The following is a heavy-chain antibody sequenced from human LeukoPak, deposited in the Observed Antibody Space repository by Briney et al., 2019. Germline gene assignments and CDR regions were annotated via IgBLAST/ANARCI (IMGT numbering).Heavy chain of an antibody. D-gene: IGHD4/OR15-4a*01. Sequence: GGSLRLSCAASGFIFRNYWLAWVRQVPGKGLEWVANINQDGSERNYVDSLRGRFTISRDNDKNSLSLQMNSLRVEDTAVYYCAQDCGYTDYSRCYYGLTVWGQGTTVTVSS. CDR1: GFIFRNYW. V-gene: IGHV3-7*01. CDR3: AQDCGYTDYSRCYYGLTV. J-gene: IGHJ6*02. CDR2: INQDGSER.